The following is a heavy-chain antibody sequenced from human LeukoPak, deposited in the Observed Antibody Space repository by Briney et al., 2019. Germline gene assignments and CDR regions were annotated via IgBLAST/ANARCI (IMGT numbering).Heavy chain of an antibody. V-gene: IGHV3-66*01. J-gene: IGHJ4*02. CDR1: GFTVSSNY. CDR2: IYSGGST. CDR3: ARVEEGAAAGTRY. D-gene: IGHD6-13*01. Sequence: GGSLRLSCAASGFTVSSNYMSWVRQAPGKGLEWVSVIYSGGSTYYADSAKGRFTISRDNSKNTLYLQMGSLRAEDMAVYYCARVEEGAAAGTRYWGQGTLVTVSS.